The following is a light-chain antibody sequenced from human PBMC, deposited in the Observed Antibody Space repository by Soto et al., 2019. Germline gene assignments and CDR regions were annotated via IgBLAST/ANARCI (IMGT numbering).Light chain of an antibody. CDR3: SSYTGSSTPYV. CDR2: EVS. CDR1: SSDVGGYNY. V-gene: IGLV2-14*01. J-gene: IGLJ1*01. Sequence: QSVLTQPASVSGSPGQSITISCTGTSSDVGGYNYVSWYQQHPGKAPKLMIYEVSHRPSGVSNRFSGSKSGNTASLTISGLQAEDEADYYCSSYTGSSTPYVFGTGTKVTAL.